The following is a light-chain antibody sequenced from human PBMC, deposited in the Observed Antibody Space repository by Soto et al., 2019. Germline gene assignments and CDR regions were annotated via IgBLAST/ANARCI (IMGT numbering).Light chain of an antibody. J-gene: IGKJ3*01. CDR2: AAS. Sequence: IQLTQSPSSLSASVGDRVTITCRASQGISSYLAWYQQKPGKAPKLLIYAASTLQSGVPSRFSGSGSGTDFTLTISSRQPEDFATYYCKQLNSYPFTVGPGTKVDIK. CDR1: QGISSY. V-gene: IGKV1-9*01. CDR3: KQLNSYPFT.